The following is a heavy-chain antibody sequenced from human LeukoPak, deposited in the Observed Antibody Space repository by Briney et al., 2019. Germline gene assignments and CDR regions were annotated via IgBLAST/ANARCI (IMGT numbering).Heavy chain of an antibody. CDR3: AKDSSGNFDY. CDR1: GFTFSAYA. J-gene: IGHJ4*02. V-gene: IGHV3-30*18. Sequence: GGSLRLSCAGSGFTFSAYAMSWVRQAPGKGLEWVAVISYDGSNKYYADSVKGRFTISRDSSKNTLYLQMNSLRAEDTAVYYCAKDSSGNFDYWGQGTLVTVSS. D-gene: IGHD6-19*01. CDR2: ISYDGSNK.